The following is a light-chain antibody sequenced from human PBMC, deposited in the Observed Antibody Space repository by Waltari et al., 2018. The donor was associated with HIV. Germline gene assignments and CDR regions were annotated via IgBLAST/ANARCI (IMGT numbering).Light chain of an antibody. V-gene: IGKV1-8*01. J-gene: IGKJ3*01. Sequence: RMTQDPSSFSASVGDRVTIAWRESQGITTSLAWSQQQPGGAPRLLIHTTSTLACGVPSRVSGSGSGTAFTLTISCLQSEDVAAYYCHQDLDFPFPFGPGTKVDIK. CDR2: TTS. CDR1: QGITTS. CDR3: HQDLDFPFP.